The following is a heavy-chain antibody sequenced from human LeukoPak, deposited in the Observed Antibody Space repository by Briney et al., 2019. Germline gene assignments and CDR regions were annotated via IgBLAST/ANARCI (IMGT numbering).Heavy chain of an antibody. CDR3: ARGVMTTVTTDYCYYGMDV. V-gene: IGHV1-2*02. CDR1: GYTFTGYY. CDR2: INPNSGGT. Sequence: GASVKVSCKASGYTFTGYYMHWVRQAPGQGLEWMGWINPNSGGTNYAQKFQGRVTMTRDTSISTAYMELSRLRSDDTAVYYCARGVMTTVTTDYCYYGMDVWGQGTTVTVSS. D-gene: IGHD4-17*01. J-gene: IGHJ6*02.